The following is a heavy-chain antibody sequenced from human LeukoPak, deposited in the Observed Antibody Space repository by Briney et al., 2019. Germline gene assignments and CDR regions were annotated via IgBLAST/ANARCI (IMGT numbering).Heavy chain of an antibody. J-gene: IGHJ4*02. V-gene: IGHV3-7*01. D-gene: IGHD6-19*01. CDR2: IKHDGSGP. CDR1: GFTFSNYW. CDR3: ARAREITVTGTDYFDS. Sequence: GGSLRLSCAVSGFTFSNYWMTWVRQAPGKGLEWVANIKHDGSGPSYLDSVKGRFTISRDNARNLLSLQMSGLRVEDTAVYYCARAREITVTGTDYFDSWGQGTLVTVSS.